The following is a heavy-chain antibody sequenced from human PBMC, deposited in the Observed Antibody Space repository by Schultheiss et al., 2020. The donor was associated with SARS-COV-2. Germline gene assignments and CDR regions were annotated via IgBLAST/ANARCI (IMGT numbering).Heavy chain of an antibody. J-gene: IGHJ6*02. D-gene: IGHD3-3*01. CDR1: GYTFTSYA. Sequence: KISCKASGYTFTSYAISWVRQAPGQGLEWMGGIIPIFGTANYAQKFQGRVTITADESTSTAYMELSSLRSEDTAVYYCARGEILRFLEWPYYYYGMDVWGQGTTVTVSS. CDR2: IIPIFGTA. CDR3: ARGEILRFLEWPYYYYGMDV. V-gene: IGHV1-69*01.